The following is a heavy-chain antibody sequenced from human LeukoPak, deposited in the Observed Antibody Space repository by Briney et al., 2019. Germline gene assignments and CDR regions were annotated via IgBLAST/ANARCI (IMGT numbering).Heavy chain of an antibody. CDR3: ARGYSSVVAAWDY. J-gene: IGHJ4*02. Sequence: SETLSLTCAVYGGSFSGYYWSWIRQPPGKGLEWIGEINHSGSTNYNPSLKSRVTISVDTSKNQFSLKLSSVTAADTAVYYCARGYSSVVAAWDYWGQGTLVTVSS. CDR1: GGSFSGYY. D-gene: IGHD6-19*01. CDR2: INHSGST. V-gene: IGHV4-34*01.